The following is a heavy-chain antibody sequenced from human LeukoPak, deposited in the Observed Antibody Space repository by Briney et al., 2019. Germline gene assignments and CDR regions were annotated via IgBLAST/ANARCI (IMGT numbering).Heavy chain of an antibody. CDR3: AKDSLLAARSYDY. V-gene: IGHV3-23*01. J-gene: IGHJ4*02. Sequence: PGGSLRLSCAASGFTFSTYAMSWVRQAPGKGLEWVSAISGSGGTTYYADSVKGRFTIFRDNSKNTLYLQMNSLRAEDTAVYYCAKDSLLAARSYDYWGQGTLVTVSS. CDR2: ISGSGGTT. D-gene: IGHD6-6*01. CDR1: GFTFSTYA.